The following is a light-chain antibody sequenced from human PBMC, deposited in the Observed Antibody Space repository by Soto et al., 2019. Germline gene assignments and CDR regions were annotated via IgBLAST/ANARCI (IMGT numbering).Light chain of an antibody. J-gene: IGLJ1*01. CDR2: EVS. CDR3: SSYTSSSTRV. CDR1: SSDVGAYDF. V-gene: IGLV2-14*03. Sequence: SVLTPPASLSGAPGQSITISCPGNSSDVGAYDFFSWYQQNPDKAPKLMIYEVSNRPSGFSNRFSGSKSVNTATLTISGLQAEDEADYYCSSYTSSSTRVFGTGTKVTVL.